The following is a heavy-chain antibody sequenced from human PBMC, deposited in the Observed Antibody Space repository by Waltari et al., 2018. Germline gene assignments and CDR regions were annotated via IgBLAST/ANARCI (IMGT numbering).Heavy chain of an antibody. CDR3: ARDYYDSSGYYWYFDL. J-gene: IGHJ2*01. Sequence: QVQLQESGPGLVKPSETLSLTCTVSGGSISSYYWSWIRQPPGKGLEWIGYIYYSGSTNYTPSLKSRVTISVDTSKNQFSLKLSSVTAADTAVYYCARDYYDSSGYYWYFDLWGRGTLVTVSS. CDR1: GGSISSYY. V-gene: IGHV4-59*01. D-gene: IGHD3-22*01. CDR2: IYYSGST.